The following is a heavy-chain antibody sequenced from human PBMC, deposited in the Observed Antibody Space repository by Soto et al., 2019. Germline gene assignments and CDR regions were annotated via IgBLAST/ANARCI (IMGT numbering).Heavy chain of an antibody. CDR3: AKEGHIVVVTATYAEYFQH. Sequence: PGGSLRLSCAASGFTFSSYAMSWVRQAPGKGLEWVSAISGSGGSTYYADSVKGRFTISRDNSKNTLYLQMNSLRAEDTAVYYCAKEGHIVVVTATYAEYFQHWGQGTLVTVSS. CDR2: ISGSGGST. D-gene: IGHD2-21*02. CDR1: GFTFSSYA. J-gene: IGHJ1*01. V-gene: IGHV3-23*01.